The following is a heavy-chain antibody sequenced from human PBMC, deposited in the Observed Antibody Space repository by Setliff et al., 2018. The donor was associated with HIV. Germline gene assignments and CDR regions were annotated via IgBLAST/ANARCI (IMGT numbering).Heavy chain of an antibody. J-gene: IGHJ6*03. Sequence: SETLSLTCTVSGGSISSYYWSWIRQPPGKGLEWIGYIYYSGSTNYNPSLKSRVTISGDTSKSQFSLKLTSVTAADTAVYYCARGASSDDYYYYYMDVWGKGTTVTVSS. CDR2: IYYSGST. CDR3: ARGASSDDYYYYYMDV. V-gene: IGHV4-59*08. CDR1: GGSISSYY.